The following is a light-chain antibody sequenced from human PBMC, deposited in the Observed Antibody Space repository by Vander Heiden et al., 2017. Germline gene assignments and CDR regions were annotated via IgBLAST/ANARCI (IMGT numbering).Light chain of an antibody. Sequence: ELVFTQSPGTLSLSPGERATLSCRASQSVSSSYLAWYQQKPGQAPRLLIYGASSRATGIPDRFSGSGSGTDFTLTISRLEPEDFAVYYCQQYGSSSITFGQGTRLEIK. J-gene: IGKJ5*01. CDR2: GAS. CDR1: QSVSSSY. V-gene: IGKV3-20*01. CDR3: QQYGSSSIT.